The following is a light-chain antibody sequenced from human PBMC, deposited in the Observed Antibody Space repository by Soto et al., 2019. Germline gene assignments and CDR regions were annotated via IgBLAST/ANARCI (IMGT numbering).Light chain of an antibody. CDR2: AAS. J-gene: IGKJ2*01. CDR3: QQSYSTSVYT. CDR1: QSISSY. V-gene: IGKV1-39*01. Sequence: DIQMTQSPSSLSASVGDRVTITCRASQSISSYLNWYQQKPGKATKLLIYAASSLQSGVPSRFSGSGSATDFTLTISSLQPEDFATYYCQQSYSTSVYTFGQGTKLEIK.